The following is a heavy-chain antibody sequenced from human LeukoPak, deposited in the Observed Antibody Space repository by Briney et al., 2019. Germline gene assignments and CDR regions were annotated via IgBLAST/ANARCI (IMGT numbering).Heavy chain of an antibody. CDR1: GFTFITCG. V-gene: IGHV3-48*01. J-gene: IGHJ4*02. D-gene: IGHD6-6*01. Sequence: GGSLRLSCAASGFTFITCGMNWVRQAPGKGLEWISYISASNSPIYYADFVKGRFTISRDNDKNSLYLEMNSLRADDTAVYYCARDPLNYSSSSYFAYWGQGILVTVSS. CDR2: ISASNSPI. CDR3: ARDPLNYSSSSYFAY.